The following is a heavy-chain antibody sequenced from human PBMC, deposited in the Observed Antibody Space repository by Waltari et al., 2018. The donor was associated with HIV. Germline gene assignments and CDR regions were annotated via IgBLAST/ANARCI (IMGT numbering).Heavy chain of an antibody. V-gene: IGHV3-74*01. CDR1: GFCLRPYW. D-gene: IGHD2-21*02. J-gene: IGHJ4*02. CDR2: IDQDGSRI. Sequence: EVQLVESGGGLVRPGLSLRLSCAASGFCLRPYWMHWVRQVPGKGPVWVSRIDQDGSRISYADSVKGRFTISRDNARNILYLQMNSLRVEDTAVYYCARMTSPYFIDYWGLGTLVTVSS. CDR3: ARMTSPYFIDY.